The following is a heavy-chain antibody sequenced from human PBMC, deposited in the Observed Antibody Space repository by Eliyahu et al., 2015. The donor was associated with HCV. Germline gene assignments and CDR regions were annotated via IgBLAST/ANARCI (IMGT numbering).Heavy chain of an antibody. V-gene: IGHV1-69*06. CDR2: LVPMYGST. D-gene: IGHD1-14*01. J-gene: IGHJ4*02. CDR1: GTXFNHYI. Sequence: QAQLVQSGAEVKKPGSSVKVSCXASGTXFNHYIISWVKQSPGQGLEWMGGLVPMYGSTNYAQKFQGRLTLSADKSTSTVYMELKSLTFDDTATYFCARDASSGTGSLTGGVARAGFDHWGQGTQVTVSS. CDR3: ARDASSGTGSLTGGVARAGFDH.